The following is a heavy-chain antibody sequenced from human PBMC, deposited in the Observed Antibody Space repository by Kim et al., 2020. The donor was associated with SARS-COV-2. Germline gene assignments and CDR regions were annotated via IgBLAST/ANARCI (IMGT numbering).Heavy chain of an antibody. Sequence: GGSLRLSCAASGFTFSSYSMNWVRQAPGKGLEWVAFISFDGSNTDYADSVKGRVTDSRDSSKNTVFLEMSRLRLADTALYFCARDPIYASGRGYFDSWGPETLDTVSS. D-gene: IGHD6-19*01. CDR2: ISFDGSNT. CDR3: ARDPIYASGRGYFDS. J-gene: IGHJ4*02. V-gene: IGHV3-30*03. CDR1: GFTFSSYS.